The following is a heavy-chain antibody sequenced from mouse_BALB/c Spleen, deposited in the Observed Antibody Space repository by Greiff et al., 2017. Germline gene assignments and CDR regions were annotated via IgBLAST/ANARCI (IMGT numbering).Heavy chain of an antibody. V-gene: IGHV1-69*02. CDR3: ARIYYGISYIAY. J-gene: IGHJ3*01. CDR1: GYTFTSYW. Sequence: QVQLQQPGAELVKPGASVKLSCKASGYTFTSYWTHWVKQRPGQGLEWIGEIDPSDSYTNYNQKFKGKATMTVDKSSSTAYMQLSSLTSEDSAVYYCARIYYGISYIAYWGQGTLVTVSA. D-gene: IGHD1-1*01. CDR2: IDPSDSYT.